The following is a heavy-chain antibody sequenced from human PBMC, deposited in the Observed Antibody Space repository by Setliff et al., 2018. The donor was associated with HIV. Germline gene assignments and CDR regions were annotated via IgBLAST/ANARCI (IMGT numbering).Heavy chain of an antibody. V-gene: IGHV4-38-2*01. D-gene: IGHD3-16*01. CDR3: VRGEYYDVSAIYHDDR. J-gene: IGHJ4*02. Sequence: PSETLSLTCAVSGYSISSGYYWGWIRQPPGKGLEWIGEAIHSGITYNPSLRSRVTISLDTSKNQFSLNLTSVTAADTAVYYCVRGEYYDVSAIYHDDRWGQGTLVTVSS. CDR1: GYSISSGYY. CDR2: AIHSGIT.